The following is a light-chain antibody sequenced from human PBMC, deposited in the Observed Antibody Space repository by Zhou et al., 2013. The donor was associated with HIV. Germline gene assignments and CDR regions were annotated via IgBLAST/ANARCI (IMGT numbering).Light chain of an antibody. Sequence: EIVLTQSPGTLSLSPGERATLSCRASQVIYTNLAWYRQKPGQAPRLLIYGASTRATGIPDRFSGSGSGTDFTLTISRLEPEDFAVYYCQQYGSSLFTFGPGTKVDIK. V-gene: IGKV3-20*01. J-gene: IGKJ3*01. CDR2: GAS. CDR1: QVIYTN. CDR3: QQYGSSLFT.